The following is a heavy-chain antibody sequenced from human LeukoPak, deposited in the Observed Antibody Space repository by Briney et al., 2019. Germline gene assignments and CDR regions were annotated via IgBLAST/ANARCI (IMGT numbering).Heavy chain of an antibody. D-gene: IGHD5-24*01. CDR1: GGSISSSSYY. CDR3: ARVRRRDGGFDY. J-gene: IGHJ4*02. V-gene: IGHV4-39*07. CDR2: IYYSGST. Sequence: PSETLSLTCTVSGGSISSSSYYWGWIRQPPGKGPECIGSIYYSGSTYYNPSLKSRVTISVDTSKNQFSLKLSSVTAADTAVYYCARVRRRDGGFDYWGQGTLVTVSS.